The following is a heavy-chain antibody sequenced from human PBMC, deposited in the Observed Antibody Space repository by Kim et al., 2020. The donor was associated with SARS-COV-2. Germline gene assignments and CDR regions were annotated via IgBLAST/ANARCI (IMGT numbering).Heavy chain of an antibody. CDR3: ARDPYSSGWYGVY. J-gene: IGHJ4*02. Sequence: GGSLRLSCAASGFTFSSYSMNWVRQAPGKGLDWFSYFRTISITIYYAGSVIGRFTFSRYNAKNSLYLQMNSLRAEDTSVYYCARDPYSSGWYGVYWGQGTLVTVSS. CDR2: FRTISITI. V-gene: IGHV3-48*04. D-gene: IGHD6-19*01. CDR1: GFTFSSYS.